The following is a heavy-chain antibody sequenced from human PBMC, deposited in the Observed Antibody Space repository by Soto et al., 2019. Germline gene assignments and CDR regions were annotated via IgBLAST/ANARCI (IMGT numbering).Heavy chain of an antibody. J-gene: IGHJ6*02. Sequence: EVQLVESGGGLVQPGRSLRLSCVASGFIFGDHGMHWVRQAPGKGLEWVSSISWNSGNIAYADSVKGRFTISRDNAKNSLSLQMNSLRVEDTALYYCAKGGSMLSGNSFGMDVWGQGTTVTVSS. CDR3: AKGGSMLSGNSFGMDV. V-gene: IGHV3-9*01. CDR2: ISWNSGNI. CDR1: GFIFGDHG. D-gene: IGHD3-16*01.